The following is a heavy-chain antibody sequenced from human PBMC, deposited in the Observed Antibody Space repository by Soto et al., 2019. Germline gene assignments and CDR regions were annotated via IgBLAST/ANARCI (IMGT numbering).Heavy chain of an antibody. CDR1: GFTFDNYA. CDR2: ISWSGGDK. Sequence: EVQLVESGGDLVQPGRSLRLACAASGFTFDNYAMHWVRQLLGKGLEWVSGISWSGGDKAYAASVKGRCSISRDNATKSLYLHIDSLRLEDTAVYYCVKDSYYDILTGFSYFDYWGRGTPVTVSS. D-gene: IGHD3-9*01. V-gene: IGHV3-9*01. J-gene: IGHJ4*02. CDR3: VKDSYYDILTGFSYFDY.